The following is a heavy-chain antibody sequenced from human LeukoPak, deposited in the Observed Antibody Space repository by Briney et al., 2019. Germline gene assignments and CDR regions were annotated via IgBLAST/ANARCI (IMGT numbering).Heavy chain of an antibody. CDR3: AGHHPRNTVDF. Sequence: SETLSLTCTVSGGSVSSYYWSWIRQPPGKGLEWIAYISDIGSINYNPSLKSRVTISLDTSKNQFSLKLSSVAAADTAVYYCAGHHPRNTVDFWGQGTLVTVSS. CDR2: ISDIGSI. J-gene: IGHJ4*02. V-gene: IGHV4-59*08. D-gene: IGHD2/OR15-2a*01. CDR1: GGSVSSYY.